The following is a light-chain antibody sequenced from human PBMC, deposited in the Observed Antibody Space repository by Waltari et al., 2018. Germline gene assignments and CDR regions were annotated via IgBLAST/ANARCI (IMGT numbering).Light chain of an antibody. V-gene: IGKV1-39*01. CDR2: AAS. J-gene: IGKJ2*03. CDR3: QASYTTPYS. Sequence: DLQMTQSPSSRSASVGDRVTIPCRASKNIRSSLRWYQQKPGIAPKLVIYAASTLQSGVPSRFSGSGSGTNFTLTITSLQAEDFATYFCQASYTTPYSFGQGTKVEIK. CDR1: KNIRSS.